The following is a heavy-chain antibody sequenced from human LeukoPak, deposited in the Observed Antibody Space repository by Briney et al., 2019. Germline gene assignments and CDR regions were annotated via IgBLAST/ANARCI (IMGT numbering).Heavy chain of an antibody. J-gene: IGHJ5*02. Sequence: ETLDLTCTVPGGSISSYYWSWTGQPQGKGLEWIGYIYYSGSTNYNPSLKSRVTISVDTSKNQFSLKLSSVTAADTAVYYCARTQLNWFDPWGQGTLVTVSS. D-gene: IGHD5-24*01. V-gene: IGHV4-59*13. CDR2: IYYSGST. CDR1: GGSISSYY. CDR3: ARTQLNWFDP.